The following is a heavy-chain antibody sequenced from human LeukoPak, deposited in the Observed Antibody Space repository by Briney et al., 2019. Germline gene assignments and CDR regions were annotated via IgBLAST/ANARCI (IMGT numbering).Heavy chain of an antibody. J-gene: IGHJ4*02. CDR2: ISSSSSYI. Sequence: PGGSLRLSCAASGFTFSSYSMNWVRQAPGKGLEWVSSISSSSSYIYYADSVKGRFTISRDNAKKTLYLQMNSLRAEDTAVYYCARVGSYGFYYFDYWGQGTLVTVSS. CDR1: GFTFSSYS. D-gene: IGHD5-18*01. V-gene: IGHV3-21*01. CDR3: ARVGSYGFYYFDY.